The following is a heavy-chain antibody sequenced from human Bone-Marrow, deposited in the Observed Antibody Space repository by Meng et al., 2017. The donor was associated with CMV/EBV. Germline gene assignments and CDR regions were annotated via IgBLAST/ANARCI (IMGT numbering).Heavy chain of an antibody. J-gene: IGHJ5*02. CDR3: ARGPNYGSGSYYSA. D-gene: IGHD3-10*01. V-gene: IGHV4-39*07. Sequence: SETLSLTCSVSGGSIRSSSDYWGWIRQPPGKGLEWIGSIYYSGTTYSNPSLKRRVTISVDTSKSQFSLKLSSVTAADTGVYYCARGPNYGSGSYYSACGQGTLVTVSS. CDR1: GGSIRSSSDY. CDR2: IYYSGTT.